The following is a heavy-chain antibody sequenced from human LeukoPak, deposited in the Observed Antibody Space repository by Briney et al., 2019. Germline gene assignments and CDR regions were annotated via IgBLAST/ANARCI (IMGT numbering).Heavy chain of an antibody. Sequence: GESLRLSCAASGFSFSSYGMHWVRQAPGKGLEWVANIKQDGSEKYYVDSVKGRFTISRDNAKNSLYLQMNSLRAEDTAVYYCARGDIGGALFDYWGQGTLVTVSS. CDR2: IKQDGSEK. CDR3: ARGDIGGALFDY. CDR1: GFSFSSYG. D-gene: IGHD1-26*01. V-gene: IGHV3-7*01. J-gene: IGHJ4*02.